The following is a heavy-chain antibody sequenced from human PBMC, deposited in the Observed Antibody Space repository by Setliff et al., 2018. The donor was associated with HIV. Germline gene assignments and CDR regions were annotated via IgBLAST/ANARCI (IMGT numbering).Heavy chain of an antibody. D-gene: IGHD3-10*01. CDR1: GGSISSHY. J-gene: IGHJ6*03. CDR3: ARDGPLEGSYRYYYYYMDV. CDR2: IYYSGGT. Sequence: ETLSLTCTVSGGSISSHYWSWIRQPPGKGLEWIGYIYYSGGTNYNPSLKSRVTISVDTSKNQFSLKLSSVTAADTAVYYCARDGPLEGSYRYYYYYMDVWGKGTTVTVSS. V-gene: IGHV4-59*11.